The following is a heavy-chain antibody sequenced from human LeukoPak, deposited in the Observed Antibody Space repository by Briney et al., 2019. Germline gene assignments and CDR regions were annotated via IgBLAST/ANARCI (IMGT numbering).Heavy chain of an antibody. V-gene: IGHV5-51*01. J-gene: IGHJ6*02. CDR1: GYSFTDYW. CDR2: IYPGDSDT. CDR3: ARYPGYCNSTNCYYYYGMDV. D-gene: IGHD2-2*01. Sequence: GESLKISCQGSGYSFTDYWIAWVRQMPGKGLEWMGIIYPGDSDTRYSPSSLGQVTISADKSFGTAYLQWSSLRASDTARYYCARYPGYCNSTNCYYYYGMDVWGQGTTVTVSS.